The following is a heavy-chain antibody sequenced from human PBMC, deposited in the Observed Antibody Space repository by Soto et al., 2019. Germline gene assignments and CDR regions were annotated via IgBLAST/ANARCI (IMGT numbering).Heavy chain of an antibody. J-gene: IGHJ2*01. V-gene: IGHV4-34*01. D-gene: IGHD3-9*01. CDR2: INDRGSI. Sequence: QVQLQQWGAGPLRPLETLSLTCGVSGGSFSGYYWAWIRQSPGKGLEWIGEINDRGSINYNPSLKSRVSIAVDTSNTHYSLNLRSVNAADTAVYYCARESHDILTGPPWVWYFDLWGRGTLVTVSS. CDR1: GGSFSGYY. CDR3: ARESHDILTGPPWVWYFDL.